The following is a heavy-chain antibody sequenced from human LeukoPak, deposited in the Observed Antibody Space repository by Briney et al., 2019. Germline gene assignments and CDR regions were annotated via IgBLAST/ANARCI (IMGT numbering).Heavy chain of an antibody. CDR1: GYSFTSYW. V-gene: IGHV5-51*01. CDR3: ARQGPEPPNYYYYGMDV. Sequence: GESLKISCKGSGYSFTSYWIGWVRQMPGKGLEWMGIIYPGDSDTRYSPSFQGQVTISADESISTAYLQWSSLKASDTAMYYCARQGPEPPNYYYYGMDVWGQGTTVTVSS. CDR2: IYPGDSDT. J-gene: IGHJ6*02.